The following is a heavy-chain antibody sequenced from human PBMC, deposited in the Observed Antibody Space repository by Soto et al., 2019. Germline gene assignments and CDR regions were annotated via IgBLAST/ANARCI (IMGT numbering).Heavy chain of an antibody. CDR3: ARVIAVAGTFSYYYYGMDV. CDR2: TYYRSKWYN. CDR1: GDSVSSNSAA. J-gene: IGHJ6*02. Sequence: SQTLSLTCAISGDSVSSNSAAWNWIRQSPSRGLEWLGRTYYRSKWYNDYAVSVKSRITINPDTSKNQFSLQLNSVTPEDTAVYYCARVIAVAGTFSYYYYGMDVWGRGTTVTVSS. D-gene: IGHD6-19*01. V-gene: IGHV6-1*01.